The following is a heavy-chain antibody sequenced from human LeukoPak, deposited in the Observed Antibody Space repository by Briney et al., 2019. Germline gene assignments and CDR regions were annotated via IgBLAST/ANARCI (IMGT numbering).Heavy chain of an antibody. D-gene: IGHD1-26*01. Sequence: SVKVSCKASGGTFSSYAISWVRQAPGQGLEWMGRIIPILGIANYAQKFQGRVTITADKSTSTGYMELSSLRSEDTAVYYCARELVRSWFDPWGQGTLDTVSS. CDR2: IIPILGIA. V-gene: IGHV1-69*04. CDR1: GGTFSSYA. CDR3: ARELVRSWFDP. J-gene: IGHJ5*02.